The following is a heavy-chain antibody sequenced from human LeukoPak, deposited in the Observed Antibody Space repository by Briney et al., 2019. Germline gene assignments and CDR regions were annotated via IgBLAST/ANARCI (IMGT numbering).Heavy chain of an antibody. CDR1: GGSISSYY. D-gene: IGHD2-2*01. V-gene: IGHV4-4*07. J-gene: IGHJ4*02. CDR3: ARRTFYCSSTSCYFLDFDY. Sequence: SETLSLTCTVSGGSISSYYWSWIRQPAGKGLEWIGRIYTSGSTNYNPSLKSRVTMSVDTSKNQFSLKLSSVTAADTAVYYCARRTFYCSSTSCYFLDFDYWGQGTLVTVSS. CDR2: IYTSGST.